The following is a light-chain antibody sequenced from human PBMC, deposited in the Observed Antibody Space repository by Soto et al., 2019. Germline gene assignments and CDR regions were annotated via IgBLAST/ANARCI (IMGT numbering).Light chain of an antibody. J-gene: IGLJ2*01. V-gene: IGLV2-14*01. Sequence: QSALTQPASVSGSPGQSITISCTGTSSDVGGYNYVSWYQQHPGKAPKLMIYEVSYRPSVVSNRFSASKSGNTASLTISGLQAEDEADYYCSSYTSSSTLVFGGGTKLTVL. CDR3: SSYTSSSTLV. CDR2: EVS. CDR1: SSDVGGYNY.